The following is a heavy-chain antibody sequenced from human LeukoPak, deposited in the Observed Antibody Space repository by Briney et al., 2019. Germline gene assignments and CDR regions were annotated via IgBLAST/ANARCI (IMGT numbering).Heavy chain of an antibody. J-gene: IGHJ4*02. CDR3: ARTGSGWYYFDY. Sequence: ASVKVSCKASAYTFTSYGISWVRQAPGQGLEWMGWISAYTGNTNYAQKLQGRVTMTTDTSTSTAYMELRSLRSDDTAVYYCARTGSGWYYFDYWGQGTLVTVSS. CDR2: ISAYTGNT. V-gene: IGHV1-18*01. D-gene: IGHD6-19*01. CDR1: AYTFTSYG.